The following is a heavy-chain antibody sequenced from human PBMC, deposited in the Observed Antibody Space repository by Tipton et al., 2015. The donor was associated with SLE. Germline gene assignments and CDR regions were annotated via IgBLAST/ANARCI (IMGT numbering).Heavy chain of an antibody. J-gene: IGHJ6*02. CDR2: VHYSGST. D-gene: IGHD3-16*01. CDR3: ARVSLEMINYFYYFYGMDV. CDR1: GDSISNYY. Sequence: GLVKPSETLSLTCSVSGDSISNYYWSWIRQPPGKGLEWIGFVHYSGSTHYNPSLKSRVTISVDTSKKQFSLRLSSVTAADTAVYYCARVSLEMINYFYYFYGMDVWGQGTTVTVSS. V-gene: IGHV4-59*01.